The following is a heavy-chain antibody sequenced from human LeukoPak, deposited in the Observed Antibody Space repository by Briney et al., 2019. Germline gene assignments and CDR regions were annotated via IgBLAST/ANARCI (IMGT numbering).Heavy chain of an antibody. J-gene: IGHJ4*02. V-gene: IGHV3-64D*09. CDR2: ISSNGGST. Sequence: PGRSLRLSCAASGFTFSSYAMHWVRQAPGKGLEYVSAISSNGGSTYYADSVKGRFTISRDNSKNTLYLQMSSLRAEDTAVYYCVKGMDIAMVSAFDYWGQGTLVTVSS. CDR1: GFTFSSYA. D-gene: IGHD5-18*01. CDR3: VKGMDIAMVSAFDY.